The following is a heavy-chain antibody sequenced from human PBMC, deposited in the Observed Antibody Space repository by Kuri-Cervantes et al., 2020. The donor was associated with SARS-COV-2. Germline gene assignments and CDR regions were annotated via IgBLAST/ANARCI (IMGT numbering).Heavy chain of an antibody. D-gene: IGHD6-6*01. J-gene: IGHJ4*02. V-gene: IGHV4-59*01. CDR3: ARVMSTASIAARPRPYYFDY. CDR2: IYYSGST. CDR1: GCSISSYY. Sequence: SETLSLTCTVSGCSISSYYWSWIRQPPGKGLEWIGYIYYSGSTNYNPSLKSRVTISVDTSKNQFSLKLSSVTAADTAVYYCARVMSTASIAARPRPYYFDYWGQGTLVTVSS.